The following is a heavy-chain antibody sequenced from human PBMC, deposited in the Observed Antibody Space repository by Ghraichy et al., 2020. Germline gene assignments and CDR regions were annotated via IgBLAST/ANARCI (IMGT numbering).Heavy chain of an antibody. J-gene: IGHJ4*02. V-gene: IGHV3-7*03. Sequence: GGSLRLSCAASGFTFSTYGMSWVRQAPGKGLEFVANIRGGGSDKYYADSVKGRFTISKDTAKNSLFLQLDSLRSEDTAVYYCARDSAGYYYWGQGTLGTASS. CDR3: ARDSAGYYY. CDR1: GFTFSTYG. CDR2: IRGGGSDK. D-gene: IGHD2-15*01.